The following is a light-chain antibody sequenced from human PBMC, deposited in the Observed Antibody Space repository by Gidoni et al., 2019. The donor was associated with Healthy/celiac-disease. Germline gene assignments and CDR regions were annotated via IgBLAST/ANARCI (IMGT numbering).Light chain of an antibody. V-gene: IGKV1-33*01. CDR1: QDISNY. Sequence: IQVNQSPSSLSASVGDSVTSPCQARQDISNYLNWYQQKPGKAPKLLIYDASNLETGVPARFSGSGSGTDFTFTISSLQPEDIATYYCIQYVNPPPTFGPGTKVDIK. CDR2: DAS. J-gene: IGKJ3*01. CDR3: IQYVNPPPT.